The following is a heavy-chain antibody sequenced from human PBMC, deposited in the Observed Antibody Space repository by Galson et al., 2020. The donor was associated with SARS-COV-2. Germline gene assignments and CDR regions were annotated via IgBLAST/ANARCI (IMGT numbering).Heavy chain of an antibody. Sequence: SETLSLTCTVSGYSVSTTNYWGWVRQPPGRGLAWIGSVYPSGTTYYNPSLKSRVTLSVDPSKNQFSLRLDSVTAADTALYYCARQGVNMIVLVTVPGWYFDLWGRGTLVTVSS. V-gene: IGHV4-38-2*02. D-gene: IGHD3-22*01. CDR3: ARQGVNMIVLVTVPGWYFDL. CDR1: GYSVSTTNY. CDR2: VYPSGTT. J-gene: IGHJ2*01.